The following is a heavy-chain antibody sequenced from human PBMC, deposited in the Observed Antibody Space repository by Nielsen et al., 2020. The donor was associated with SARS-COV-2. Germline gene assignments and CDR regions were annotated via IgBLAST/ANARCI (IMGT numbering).Heavy chain of an antibody. V-gene: IGHV4-59*01. CDR1: GGSISSYY. CDR3: ARTYSSGWSHYFDY. CDR2: IYYSGST. J-gene: IGHJ4*02. Sequence: SETLSLTCTVSGGSISSYYWSWIRQPPGKGLEWIGYIYYSGSTNYNPSLKSRVTISVDTSKNQFSLKLSSVAAADTAVYYCARTYSSGWSHYFDYWGQGTLVTVSS. D-gene: IGHD6-19*01.